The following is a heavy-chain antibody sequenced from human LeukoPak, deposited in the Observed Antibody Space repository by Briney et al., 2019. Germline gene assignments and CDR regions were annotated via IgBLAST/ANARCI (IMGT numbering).Heavy chain of an antibody. D-gene: IGHD3-10*01. CDR1: GYTFTSYD. CDR2: MNPSSGNT. J-gene: IGHJ4*02. CDR3: ASHTYYYSSGSFAY. V-gene: IGHV1-8*01. Sequence: ASVKVSCKASGYTFTSYDINWVRQATGQGPEWMGWMNPSSGNTGYAQRFQDRVTMTRDTSINTAYLELSSLRSEDTAVYYCASHTYYYSSGSFAYWGQGTLVTVSS.